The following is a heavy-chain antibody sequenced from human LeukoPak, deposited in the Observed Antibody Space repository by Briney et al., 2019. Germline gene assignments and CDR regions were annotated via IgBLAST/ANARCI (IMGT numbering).Heavy chain of an antibody. J-gene: IGHJ1*01. V-gene: IGHV3-30-3*01. D-gene: IGHD6-13*01. CDR1: GFTFSSYA. CDR2: LSSDGVTK. CDR3: ARGGTSTWYGYFHH. Sequence: GGSLRLSCVASGFTFSSYAMHWVRQAPGKGLEWVAVLSSDGVTKYFADSVKGRFTMSRDNSQNTLYLQMNGLRPEDTAVYYCARGGTSTWYGYFHHWGQGTLVTVSS.